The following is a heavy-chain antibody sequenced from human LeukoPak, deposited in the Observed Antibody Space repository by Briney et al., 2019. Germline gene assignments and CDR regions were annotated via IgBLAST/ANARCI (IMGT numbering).Heavy chain of an antibody. J-gene: IGHJ4*02. CDR2: IFHSGST. D-gene: IGHD2-2*01. CDR1: GGSIGASINSPNW. Sequence: SETLTLTCAVSGGSIGASINSPNWWSWVRQPPGKGLEWIGEIFHSGSTNYNPSLKSRVTMSVDKSKNQFSLNLTSVTAADTAVYFCARAPRAYCSTTGSCFQDYWGQGTLVTVSS. V-gene: IGHV4-4*02. CDR3: ARAPRAYCSTTGSCFQDY.